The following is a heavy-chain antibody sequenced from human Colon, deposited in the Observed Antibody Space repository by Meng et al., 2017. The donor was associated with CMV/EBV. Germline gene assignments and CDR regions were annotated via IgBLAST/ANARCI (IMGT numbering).Heavy chain of an antibody. V-gene: IGHV1-2*02. CDR2: INPDSGGT. CDR3: ARDREFAMDV. Sequence: ASVKVSCKASRYTFIAYYIHWVRQAPGQGLEWMGWINPDSGGTHYAQKFQGRVTMTRDTATSTVYLEVSRLTSDDTALYYCARDREFAMDVWGQGTLGTVSS. D-gene: IGHD5-18*01. J-gene: IGHJ4*02. CDR1: RYTFIAYY.